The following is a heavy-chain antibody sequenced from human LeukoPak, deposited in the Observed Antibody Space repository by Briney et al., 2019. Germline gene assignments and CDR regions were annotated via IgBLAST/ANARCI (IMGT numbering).Heavy chain of an antibody. J-gene: IGHJ6*03. CDR3: ARHPKRYYYDSSGFNDYYYYMDV. CDR1: GGSISSSSYY. V-gene: IGHV4-39*01. D-gene: IGHD3-22*01. Sequence: PSETLSLTCTVSGGSISSSSYYWGWIRQPPGKGLEWIGSIYYSGSTYYNPSLKSRVTISVDTSKNQFSLKLSSVTAADTAVYYCARHPKRYYYDSSGFNDYYYYMDVWGKGTTVTISS. CDR2: IYYSGST.